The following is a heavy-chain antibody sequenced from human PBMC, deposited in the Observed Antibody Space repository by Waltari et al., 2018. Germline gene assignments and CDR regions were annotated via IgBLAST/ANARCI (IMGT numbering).Heavy chain of an antibody. CDR2: GTSDDKT. Sequence: EVQLVESGGGLIQPGGSLRLPCEASAFSVSSNDMTWVRQAPGKGLEWLSIGTSDDKTYYADSVKGRFTISRDNSKNTLYLEMSSLTAEDTAVYYCARDKGVEPTTRFDYWGQGTLVTVSS. V-gene: IGHV3-53*01. D-gene: IGHD1-26*01. CDR1: AFSVSSND. CDR3: ARDKGVEPTTRFDY. J-gene: IGHJ4*02.